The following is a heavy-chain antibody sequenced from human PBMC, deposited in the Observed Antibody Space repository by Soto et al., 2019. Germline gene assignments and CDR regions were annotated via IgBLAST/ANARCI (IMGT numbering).Heavy chain of an antibody. Sequence: PSETLSLTCTVSGGSISSYYWSWLRQPPGKGLDWIGYTHYSGSTNYNPPLKSRVTISVDTSKNQFSLKLSSVTAADTAVYYCASRSSGWPTSDAFDIWGQGTMVTVSS. V-gene: IGHV4-59*08. CDR3: ASRSSGWPTSDAFDI. D-gene: IGHD6-19*01. CDR1: GGSISSYY. CDR2: THYSGST. J-gene: IGHJ3*02.